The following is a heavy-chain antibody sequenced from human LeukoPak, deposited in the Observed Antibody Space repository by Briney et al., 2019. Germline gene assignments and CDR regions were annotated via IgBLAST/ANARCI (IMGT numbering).Heavy chain of an antibody. CDR3: ATALVGSSLPFDS. Sequence: SETLSLTCTVSGGSLSSDNYYCSWIRQPAGKGLTWIGRISDRGNTNYNPSLNRRVTISLDKSKNQFSLRLTSVTAADTAVYYCATALVGSSLPFDSWGRGTLVTVSS. CDR2: ISDRGNT. CDR1: GGSLSSDNYY. V-gene: IGHV4-61*02. D-gene: IGHD6-6*01. J-gene: IGHJ4*02.